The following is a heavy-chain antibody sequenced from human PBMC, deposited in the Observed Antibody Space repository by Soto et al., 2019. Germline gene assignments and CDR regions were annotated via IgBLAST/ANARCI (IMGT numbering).Heavy chain of an antibody. CDR3: ARSDSSEGDYAFDI. J-gene: IGHJ3*02. CDR2: ISYDGSNK. D-gene: IGHD3-22*01. V-gene: IGHV3-30-3*01. Sequence: PGGSLRLSCAASGFTFSSYAMHWVRQAPGKGLEWVAVISYDGSNKYYADSVKGRFTISRDNSKNTLYLQMNNLRAEDTAVYYCARSDSSEGDYAFDIWGQGTMVTVSS. CDR1: GFTFSSYA.